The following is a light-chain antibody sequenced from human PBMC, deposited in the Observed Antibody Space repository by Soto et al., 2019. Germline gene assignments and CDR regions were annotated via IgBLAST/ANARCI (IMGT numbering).Light chain of an antibody. CDR2: GAS. CDR1: QSVSSC. CDR3: QQYNNWPRR. V-gene: IGKV3-15*01. J-gene: IGKJ1*01. Sequence: EIGLTQYSSTLSLSPRERATLSCRASQSVSSCLAWYQQKPGQAPRLLIYGASTRATGIPARFSGSGSGTEFTLTISCLQSEDFALYYCQQYNNWPRRFAQGAKV.